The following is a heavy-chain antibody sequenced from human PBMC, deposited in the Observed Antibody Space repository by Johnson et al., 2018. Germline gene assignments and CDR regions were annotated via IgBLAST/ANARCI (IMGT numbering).Heavy chain of an antibody. D-gene: IGHD5-18*01. Sequence: QVQLQESGPGLVKPSETLSLTCTVSGGSISSSRYYWGWIRQPPGKGLEWIGSIYYSGSTYYNPSLKSRVTISVDTSKNQFSLKLSSVTAADTAVYYCARGDTRIQLWSQSSNAFDSWGQGTMVTVSS. CDR1: GGSISSSRYY. CDR3: ARGDTRIQLWSQSSNAFDS. V-gene: IGHV4-39*07. J-gene: IGHJ3*02. CDR2: IYYSGST.